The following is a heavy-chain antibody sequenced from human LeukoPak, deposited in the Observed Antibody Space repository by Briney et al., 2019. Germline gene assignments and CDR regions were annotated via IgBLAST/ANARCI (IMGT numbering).Heavy chain of an antibody. V-gene: IGHV3-21*01. Sequence: PGGSLRLSCAASGFTFSSYSMNWVRQAPGKGLEWVSSISSSSSYIYYADSVKGRFTISRDNAKNTLYLQMNSLRAEDTAVYYCAKDPGGWYTGGYFDYWGQGTLVTVSS. CDR3: AKDPGGWYTGGYFDY. J-gene: IGHJ4*02. CDR2: ISSSSSYI. CDR1: GFTFSSYS. D-gene: IGHD2-15*01.